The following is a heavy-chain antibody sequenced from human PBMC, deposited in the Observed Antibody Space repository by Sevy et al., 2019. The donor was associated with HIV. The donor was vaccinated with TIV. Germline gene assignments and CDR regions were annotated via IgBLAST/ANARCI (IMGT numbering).Heavy chain of an antibody. J-gene: IGHJ4*02. V-gene: IGHV3-33*01. D-gene: IGHD3-22*01. CDR2: IWYDGSNK. CDR3: AMNYYDSIGSSFFFDY. Sequence: GGSLRLSCAASGFTFSSYGMHWVRQAPGKGLEWVAVIWYDGSNKYYADSVKGRFTISRDNSKNTLYLQMNSLRAEDTAVYYCAMNYYDSIGSSFFFDYWGQGTLVTVSS. CDR1: GFTFSSYG.